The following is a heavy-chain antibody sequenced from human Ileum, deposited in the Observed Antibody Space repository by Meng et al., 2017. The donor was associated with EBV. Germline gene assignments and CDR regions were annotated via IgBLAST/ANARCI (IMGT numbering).Heavy chain of an antibody. V-gene: IGHV4-39*07. Sequence: LRLQESGPGPVKPSETLPPTCTVPGGSISSSSYYWGWIRQPPGKGLEWIGSIYYSGSTYYNPSLKSRVTISVDTSKNQSSLKLSSVTAADTAVYYCARELMYCSGGSCYPFDYWGQGTLVTVSS. D-gene: IGHD2-15*01. J-gene: IGHJ4*02. CDR3: ARELMYCSGGSCYPFDY. CDR1: GGSISSSSYY. CDR2: IYYSGST.